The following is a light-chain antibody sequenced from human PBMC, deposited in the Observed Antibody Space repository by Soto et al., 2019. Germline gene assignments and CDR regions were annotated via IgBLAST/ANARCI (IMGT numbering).Light chain of an antibody. CDR1: QGISSF. CDR2: DAS. CDR3: QQLDSSPIT. V-gene: IGKV1-9*01. Sequence: DIQLTQSPSFLSASVGDRVTITCRASQGISSFLAWYQEKPGEAPKLLIYDASTLQSGVPSRFSGSGSGTEFTLTISSLQPEDFATYYCQQLDSSPITFGQGTRLEIK. J-gene: IGKJ5*01.